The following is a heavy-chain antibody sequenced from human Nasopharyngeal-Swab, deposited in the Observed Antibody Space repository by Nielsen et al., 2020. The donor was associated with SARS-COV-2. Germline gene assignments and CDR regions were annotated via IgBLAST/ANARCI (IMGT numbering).Heavy chain of an antibody. D-gene: IGHD3-22*01. CDR3: TRLGGYDSSGYYPIDY. V-gene: IGHV3-73*01. CDR2: IRSKANSYAT. Sequence: GGSLRLSCAASGLTFSGSAMHWVRQASGKGLEWVGRIRSKANSYATAYAASVKGRFTISRDDSKNTAYLQMNSLKTEDTAVYYCTRLGGYDSSGYYPIDYWGQGTLVTVSS. CDR1: GLTFSGSA. J-gene: IGHJ4*02.